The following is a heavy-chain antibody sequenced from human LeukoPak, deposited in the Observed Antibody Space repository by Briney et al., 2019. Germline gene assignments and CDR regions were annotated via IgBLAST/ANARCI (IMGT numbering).Heavy chain of an antibody. CDR1: GYTFTSYD. D-gene: IGHD6-13*01. Sequence: ASVKVSCKASGYTFTSYDIKWVRQATGQGLEWMGWMNPNSGNTGYAQKFQGRVTMTRNTSISTAYMELSSLRSEDTAVYYCARGRPKAAALPSLPFDPWGQGTLVTVSS. V-gene: IGHV1-8*01. CDR2: MNPNSGNT. J-gene: IGHJ5*02. CDR3: ARGRPKAAALPSLPFDP.